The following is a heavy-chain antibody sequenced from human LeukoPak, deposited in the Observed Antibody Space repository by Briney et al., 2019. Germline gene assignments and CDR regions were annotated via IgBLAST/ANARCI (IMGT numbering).Heavy chain of an antibody. CDR2: IYTSGST. CDR1: GGSISSYY. J-gene: IGHJ4*02. CDR3: ARVGQQLGTFDY. D-gene: IGHD6-13*01. Sequence: SETLSLTCTVSGGSISSYYWSWIRQPAGKGLEWIGRIYTSGSTNYNPSLKSRVTMSVDTSKYQFSLKLSSVTAADTAAYYCARVGQQLGTFDYWGQGTLVTVSS. V-gene: IGHV4-4*07.